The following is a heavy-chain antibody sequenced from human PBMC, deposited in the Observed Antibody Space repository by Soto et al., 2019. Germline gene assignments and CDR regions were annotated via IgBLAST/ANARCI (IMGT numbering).Heavy chain of an antibody. J-gene: IGHJ6*02. Sequence: GGSLRLSCAASGFTFSNYTLNWVRQAPGKGLEWVSIISRTSNHIYYADSVKGRFTVSRDNAENSLYLQMNSQRAEDTAVYYCAKDRGRGSPVSGGMDVWGQGTTVTVSS. V-gene: IGHV3-21*01. CDR1: GFTFSNYT. CDR3: AKDRGRGSPVSGGMDV. CDR2: ISRTSNHI. D-gene: IGHD3-10*01.